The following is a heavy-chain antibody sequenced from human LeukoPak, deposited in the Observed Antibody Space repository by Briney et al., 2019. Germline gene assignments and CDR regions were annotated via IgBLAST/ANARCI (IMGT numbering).Heavy chain of an antibody. CDR3: ARFTVVYGSGSYKPDY. Sequence: GGSLRLSCAASGFAFSIYAMSWVRQAPGKGLDWVSAISGSGGTAYYADSVKGRFTISRDNSKNTLYLQMNSLRAEDTAVYYCARFTVVYGSGSYKPDYWGQGTLVTVSS. CDR2: ISGSGGTA. V-gene: IGHV3-23*01. D-gene: IGHD3-10*01. CDR1: GFAFSIYA. J-gene: IGHJ4*02.